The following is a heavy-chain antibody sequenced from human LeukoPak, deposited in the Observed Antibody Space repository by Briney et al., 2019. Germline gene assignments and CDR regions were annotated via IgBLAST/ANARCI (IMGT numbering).Heavy chain of an antibody. J-gene: IGHJ4*02. CDR3: ARDLGYSSSWHHFDY. D-gene: IGHD6-13*01. V-gene: IGHV3-30-3*01. CDR1: GFTFSSYA. CDR2: ISYDGSNK. Sequence: PGRSLRFSCAASGFTFSSYAMHWVRQAPGKGLKWVAVISYDGSNKYYADSVKGRFTISRDNSKNTLYLQMNSLRAEDTAVYYCARDLGYSSSWHHFDYWGQGTLVTVSS.